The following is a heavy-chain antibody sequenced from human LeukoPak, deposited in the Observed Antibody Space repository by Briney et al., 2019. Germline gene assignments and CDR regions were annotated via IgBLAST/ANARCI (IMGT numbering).Heavy chain of an antibody. CDR1: GFTFNNYW. Sequence: GGSLRLSCAASGFTFNNYWIHWVRQVPGKGLVWVSRINSDGSSTSYADSVKGRFTISRDNAKNTLYLQMNSLRAEDTAVYYCARVQGHPPNGLDVWGQGTMVTVSS. D-gene: IGHD2-8*01. J-gene: IGHJ3*01. CDR3: ARVQGHPPNGLDV. V-gene: IGHV3-74*01. CDR2: INSDGSST.